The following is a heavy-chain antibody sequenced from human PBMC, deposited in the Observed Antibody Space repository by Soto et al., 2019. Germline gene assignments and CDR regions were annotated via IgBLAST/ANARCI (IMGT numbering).Heavy chain of an antibody. J-gene: IGHJ5*02. D-gene: IGHD5-12*01. CDR3: ARGARAYSGYDQPRYNWFDP. Sequence: ASVKVSCKASGYTFTGYYMHWVRQAPGQGLEWMGWINPNSGGTNYAQKFQGWVTMTRDTSISTAYMELSRLRSDDTAVYYCARGARAYSGYDQPRYNWFDPWGQGTLVTVSS. CDR1: GYTFTGYY. V-gene: IGHV1-2*04. CDR2: INPNSGGT.